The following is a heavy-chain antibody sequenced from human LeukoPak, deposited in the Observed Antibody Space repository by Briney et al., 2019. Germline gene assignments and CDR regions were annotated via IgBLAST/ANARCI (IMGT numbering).Heavy chain of an antibody. Sequence: GGSLRLSCTASGFTFSTYWMHWVRQAPGKWLVWVSLINSDGSYTDFADSVKGRFTISRDNAQSTLYLQMNSLRVEDTAVYYCATELRESGASSRNAFDIWGQGAVVSV. D-gene: IGHD2-15*01. CDR3: ATELRESGASSRNAFDI. J-gene: IGHJ3*02. V-gene: IGHV3-74*01. CDR1: GFTFSTYW. CDR2: INSDGSYT.